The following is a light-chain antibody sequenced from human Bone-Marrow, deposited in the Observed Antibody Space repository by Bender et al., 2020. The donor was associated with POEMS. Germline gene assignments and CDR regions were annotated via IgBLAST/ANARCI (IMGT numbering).Light chain of an antibody. CDR1: ALPTKY. V-gene: IGLV3-10*01. CDR3: YSTDSSDTHNV. Sequence: SYALTQPPSVSVSPGQTARITCSGYALPTKYVYWYQQKSGQAPVLVIYEDSERPSGIPERFSGSSSGTMATLTISGAQVEDEAVYYCYSTDSSDTHNVFGGGTKLTVL. J-gene: IGLJ2*01. CDR2: EDS.